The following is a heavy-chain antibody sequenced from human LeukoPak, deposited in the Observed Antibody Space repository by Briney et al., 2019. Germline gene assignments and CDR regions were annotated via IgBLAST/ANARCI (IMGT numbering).Heavy chain of an antibody. D-gene: IGHD3-22*01. V-gene: IGHV3-53*01. CDR2: IRSGGTT. Sequence: PGGSLRLSCAASGSIVSGNYMSWVRQAPGKGLEWVSVIRSGGTTSYADSVKGRFTISRDNSKNTLYLQMNSLRAEDTAVYYCAREGSFDTSGYNDALDIWGQGTMVTVSA. CDR1: GSIVSGNY. J-gene: IGHJ3*02. CDR3: AREGSFDTSGYNDALDI.